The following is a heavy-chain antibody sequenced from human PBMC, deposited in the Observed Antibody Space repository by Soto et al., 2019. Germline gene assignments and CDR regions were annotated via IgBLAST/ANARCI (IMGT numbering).Heavy chain of an antibody. CDR2: ISSSSSTI. D-gene: IGHD6-6*01. CDR3: ARAGTIAARFSWFDP. Sequence: VGSLRLSCAASGFTFSSYSMNWVRQAPGKGLEWVSYISSSSSTIYYADSVKGRFTISRDNAKNSLYLQMNSLRDEDTAVYYCARAGTIAARFSWFDPWGQGTLVTVSS. V-gene: IGHV3-48*02. CDR1: GFTFSSYS. J-gene: IGHJ5*02.